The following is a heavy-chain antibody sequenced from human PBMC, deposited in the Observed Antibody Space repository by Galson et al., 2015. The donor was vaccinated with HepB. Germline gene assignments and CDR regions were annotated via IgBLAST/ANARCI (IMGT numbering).Heavy chain of an antibody. CDR2: ILETGSSGST. CDR1: GDSITNYY. J-gene: IGHJ6*02. CDR3: ARHYPKFGQFKYRGYFYGMDV. D-gene: IGHD3-10*01. V-gene: IGHV4-59*08. Sequence: ETLSLTCGVSGDSITNYYWSWIRQPPGRGLEWIGYILETGSSGSTNYSPSLKGRVTISVDTSKNQVSLSLNSVTAADTAVYYCARHYPKFGQFKYRGYFYGMDVWGQGTTVTVSS.